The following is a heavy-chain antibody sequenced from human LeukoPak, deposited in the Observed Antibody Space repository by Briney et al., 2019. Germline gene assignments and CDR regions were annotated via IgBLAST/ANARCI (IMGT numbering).Heavy chain of an antibody. CDR3: AKDAVVVPAGLYNWFDP. CDR1: GFTFSSYA. J-gene: IGHJ5*02. D-gene: IGHD2-2*01. V-gene: IGHV3-23*01. CDR2: ISGSGGST. Sequence: PGGSLRLSCAASGFTFSSYAMSWVRQAPGKGLEWVSAISGSGGSTYYADSVKGRFTISRDNSKNTLYLQMNSLRAEDTAVYYCAKDAVVVPAGLYNWFDPWGQGTLVTVSS.